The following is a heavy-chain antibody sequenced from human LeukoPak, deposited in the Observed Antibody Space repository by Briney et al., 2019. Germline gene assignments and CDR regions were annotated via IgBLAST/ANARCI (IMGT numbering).Heavy chain of an antibody. CDR1: GGTFSSYA. Sequence: SVKVSCKASGGTFSSYAISWVRQAPGQGLEWMGGIIPIFGTANYAQKFQGRVTITADESTSTAYMQLSSLRSEDTAVYYCARDLDLAAAGTFDYWGQGTVVTVSS. CDR3: ARDLDLAAAGTFDY. J-gene: IGHJ4*02. D-gene: IGHD6-13*01. V-gene: IGHV1-69*01. CDR2: IIPIFGTA.